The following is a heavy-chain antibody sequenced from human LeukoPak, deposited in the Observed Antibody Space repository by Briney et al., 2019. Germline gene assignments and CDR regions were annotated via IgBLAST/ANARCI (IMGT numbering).Heavy chain of an antibody. D-gene: IGHD6-13*01. J-gene: IGHJ4*02. V-gene: IGHV4-34*01. CDR1: GGSFSGYY. CDR2: INHSGST. Sequence: SETLSLTCAVYGGSFSGYYWSWIRQPPGKGLEWIGEINHSGSTNYNPSLKSRVTISVDTSKNQFSLKLSSVTAADTAVYYCARHPLEAAAGVDYWGQGTLVTVSS. CDR3: ARHPLEAAAGVDY.